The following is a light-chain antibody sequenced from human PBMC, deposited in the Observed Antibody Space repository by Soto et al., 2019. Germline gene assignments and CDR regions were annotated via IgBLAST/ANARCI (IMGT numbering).Light chain of an antibody. Sequence: DFQMTQSPSSLSASVGDRVTITCRASQDISNDVAWYQQKPGKPPNLLISSSSTLQSGVPSRFSGTGYGTDFTLTIGNLQPDDVATYYCQKHNSFPPTFGGGTKVEI. CDR3: QKHNSFPPT. CDR2: SSS. J-gene: IGKJ4*01. V-gene: IGKV1-27*01. CDR1: QDISND.